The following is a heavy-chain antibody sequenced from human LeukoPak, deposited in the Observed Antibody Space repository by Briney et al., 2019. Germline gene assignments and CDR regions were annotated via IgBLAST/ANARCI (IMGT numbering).Heavy chain of an antibody. D-gene: IGHD3-16*01. CDR2: IYYSGST. CDR3: AREGGGDFDY. V-gene: IGHV4-39*07. J-gene: IGHJ4*02. CDR1: GGSISSSSYY. Sequence: PSETLSLTCIVSGGSISSSSYYWGWIRQPPGKGLEWIGSIYYSGSTYYNPSLKSRVTISVDTSKNQFSLKLSSVTAADTAVYYCAREGGGDFDYWGQGTLVTVSS.